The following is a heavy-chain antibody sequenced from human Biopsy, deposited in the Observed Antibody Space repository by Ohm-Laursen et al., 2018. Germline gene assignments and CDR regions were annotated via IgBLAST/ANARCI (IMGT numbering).Heavy chain of an antibody. Sequence: SETLSLTCTVSGGSFTGHYWSWIRQPPGKGLEWIGHISCTGYTSYNASLKSRVTISVDTSRNHFSPRLSSLTAADTAVYYCARGSNDSGGLYFPRWGQGTLLTVSS. CDR1: GGSFTGHY. CDR3: ARGSNDSGGLYFPR. J-gene: IGHJ4*02. CDR2: ISCTGYT. V-gene: IGHV4-59*11. D-gene: IGHD4-23*01.